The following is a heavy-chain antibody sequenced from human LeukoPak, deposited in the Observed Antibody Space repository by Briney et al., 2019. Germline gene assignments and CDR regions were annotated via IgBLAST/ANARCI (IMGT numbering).Heavy chain of an antibody. CDR2: IYYSGST. CDR3: ARARGARITMIVVVDYFDY. CDR1: GGSISSYY. D-gene: IGHD3-22*01. Sequence: SETLSLTCTVSGGSISSYYWSWIRQPPGKGLEWIGYIYYSGSTNYNPSLKSRVTISVDTSKNQFSLKLSSVTAADAAVYYCARARGARITMIVVVDYFDYWGQGTLVTVSS. V-gene: IGHV4-59*01. J-gene: IGHJ4*02.